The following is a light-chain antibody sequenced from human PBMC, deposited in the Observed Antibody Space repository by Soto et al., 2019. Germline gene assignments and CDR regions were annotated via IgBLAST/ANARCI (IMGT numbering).Light chain of an antibody. V-gene: IGKV1-5*03. CDR1: QSISSW. CDR3: QQYNRYWT. CDR2: KAS. Sequence: DIQMTQSPSTLSASVGDRVTITCRASQSISSWLAWYQQKPGKAPKLLIYKASSLESVVPSRFSGSGSGTEFTLNISSLQPDDFATYYCQQYNRYWTFGQGTKVEIK. J-gene: IGKJ1*01.